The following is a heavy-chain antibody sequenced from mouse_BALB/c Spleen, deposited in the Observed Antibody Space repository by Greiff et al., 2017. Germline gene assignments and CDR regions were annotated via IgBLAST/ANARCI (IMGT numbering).Heavy chain of an antibody. Sequence: VHVKQSGAELVKPGASVKLSCTASGFNIKDTYMHWVKQRPEQGLEWIGRIDPANGNTKYDPKFQGKATITADTSSNTAYLQLSSLTSEDTAVYHCARRGLWPSYWYFDVWGAGTTVTVSS. V-gene: IGHV14-3*02. CDR1: GFNIKDTY. D-gene: IGHD1-1*02. CDR2: IDPANGNT. CDR3: ARRGLWPSYWYFDV. J-gene: IGHJ1*01.